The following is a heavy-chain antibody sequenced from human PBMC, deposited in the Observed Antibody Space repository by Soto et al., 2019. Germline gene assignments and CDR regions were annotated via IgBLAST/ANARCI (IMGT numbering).Heavy chain of an antibody. D-gene: IGHD6-13*01. CDR2: IYYSGST. V-gene: IGHV4-39*01. J-gene: IGHJ6*03. CDR3: ARLSNIAAVATYHYYYYYYMDV. CDR1: GGSISSSNYY. Sequence: SETLSLTCTVSGGSISSSNYYWGWIRQPPGKGLEWIGSIYYSGSTYYNPSLKSRVTISVDTSKNQFSLKLSSVTAADTAVYYCARLSNIAAVATYHYYYYYYMDVWGKGTTVTVSS.